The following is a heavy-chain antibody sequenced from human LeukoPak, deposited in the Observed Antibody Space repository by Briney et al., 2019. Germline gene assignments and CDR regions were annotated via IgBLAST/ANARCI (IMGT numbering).Heavy chain of an antibody. V-gene: IGHV3-23*01. J-gene: IGHJ4*02. CDR2: ISASGGGT. CDR3: ARDPSGSGWSLSH. Sequence: GGSLRLSCAASGFTFSDYAMNWVRQAPGKGLEWVSVISASGGGTYYADSVKGRFSISRDNSKNTVCLQMNSLRVEDTAVYYCARDPSGSGWSLSHWGQGTLVTVSS. CDR1: GFTFSDYA. D-gene: IGHD6-19*01.